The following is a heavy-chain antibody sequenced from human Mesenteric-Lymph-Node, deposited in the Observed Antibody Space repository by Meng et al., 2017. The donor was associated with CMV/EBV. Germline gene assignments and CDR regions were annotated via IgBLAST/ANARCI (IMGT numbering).Heavy chain of an antibody. D-gene: IGHD3-3*01. CDR3: ARYKTSTIFGVVIPLGWFDP. J-gene: IGHJ5*02. Sequence: ETLSLTCTVSGGSIRSSSYYWGWIRQAPGKGLEWVSVIYSGGSTTYYGDSVKGRFTISRDDSKNTLYLQMNSLRAEDTAVYYCARYKTSTIFGVVIPLGWFDPWGQGTLVTVSS. CDR1: GGSIRSSSYY. V-gene: IGHV3-23*03. CDR2: IYSGGSTT.